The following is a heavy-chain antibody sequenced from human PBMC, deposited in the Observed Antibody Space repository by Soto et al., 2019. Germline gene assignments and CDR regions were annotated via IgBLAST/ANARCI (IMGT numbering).Heavy chain of an antibody. CDR3: ARHSDRSNWFDP. J-gene: IGHJ5*02. V-gene: IGHV4-39*01. Sequence: QLQLQESGPGLVKPSETLSLTCTVSGGSISSSSYYWGWIRQPPGKGLEWIGSIYYSGSTYYNPSLKSRVTISVDTSKNQFSLKLSSVTAADTAVYYCARHSDRSNWFDPWGQGTLVTVSS. CDR2: IYYSGST. CDR1: GGSISSSSYY.